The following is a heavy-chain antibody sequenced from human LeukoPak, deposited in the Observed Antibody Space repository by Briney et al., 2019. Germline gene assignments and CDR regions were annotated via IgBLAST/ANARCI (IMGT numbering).Heavy chain of an antibody. CDR2: IYYSGST. D-gene: IGHD6-13*01. J-gene: IGHJ4*02. Sequence: SETLSLTCTVSGGSISSYYWSWIRQPPGKGLERIGYIYYSGSTNYNPSLKSRVTISVDTSKNQFSLKLSPVTAADTAVYYCARAAAALYYFDYWGQGTLVTVSS. CDR3: ARAAAALYYFDY. CDR1: GGSISSYY. V-gene: IGHV4-59*01.